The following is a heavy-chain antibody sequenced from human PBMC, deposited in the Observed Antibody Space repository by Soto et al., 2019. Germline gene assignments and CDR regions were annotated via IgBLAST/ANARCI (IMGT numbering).Heavy chain of an antibody. CDR1: GYTLTELS. J-gene: IGHJ5*02. CDR2: FDPEDGET. D-gene: IGHD3-3*01. CDR3: ATLSNDFWSGPNNWFDP. V-gene: IGHV1-24*01. Sequence: ASVKVSCKVSGYTLTELSMHWVRQAPGKGLEWMGGFDPEDGETIYAQKFQGRVTMTEDTSTDTAYMELSSLRSEDTAVYYCATLSNDFWSGPNNWFDPWGQGTMVTVSS.